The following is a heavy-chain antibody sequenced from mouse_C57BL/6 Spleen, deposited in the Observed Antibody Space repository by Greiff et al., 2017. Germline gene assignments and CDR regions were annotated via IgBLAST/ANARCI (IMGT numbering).Heavy chain of an antibody. V-gene: IGHV6-3*01. CDR3: TAQASFDY. CDR2: IRLKSDNYAT. Sequence: EVKVEESGGGLVQPGGSMKLSCVASGFTFSNYWMNWVRQSPEKGLEWVAQIRLKSDNYATHYAESVKGRFTISRDDSKSSVYLQMNNLRAEDTGIYYCTAQASFDYWGQGTTLTVSS. D-gene: IGHD3-2*02. J-gene: IGHJ2*01. CDR1: GFTFSNYW.